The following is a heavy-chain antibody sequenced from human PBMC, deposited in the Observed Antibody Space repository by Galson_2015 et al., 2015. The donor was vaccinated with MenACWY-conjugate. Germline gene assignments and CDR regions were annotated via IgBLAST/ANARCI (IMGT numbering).Heavy chain of an antibody. V-gene: IGHV5-51*03. Sequence: QSGAEVKKPGESLKISCKGSGYSFTSYWIGWVRQMPGKGLEWMGIIYPGDSDTRYSPSFQGQVTISADKSISTAYLQWSSLKASDTAMYYCARTSYCSGGSCYSGYFQHWGQGTLVTVSS. J-gene: IGHJ1*01. CDR3: ARTSYCSGGSCYSGYFQH. CDR1: GYSFTSYW. CDR2: IYPGDSDT. D-gene: IGHD2-15*01.